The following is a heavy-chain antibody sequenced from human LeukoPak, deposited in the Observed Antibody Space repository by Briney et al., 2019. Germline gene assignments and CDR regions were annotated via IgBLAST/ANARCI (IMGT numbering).Heavy chain of an antibody. V-gene: IGHV4-59*12. CDR3: ARDKEGRESYSPFDWYFDL. CDR2: IYYSGST. D-gene: IGHD1-26*01. J-gene: IGHJ2*01. Sequence: PSETLSLTCTVSGGSISSYYWSWIRQPPGKGLEWIGYIYYSGSTNYNPSLKSRVTISVDTSKNQFSLKLSSVTAADTAVYYCARDKEGRESYSPFDWYFDLWGRGTLVTVSS. CDR1: GGSISSYY.